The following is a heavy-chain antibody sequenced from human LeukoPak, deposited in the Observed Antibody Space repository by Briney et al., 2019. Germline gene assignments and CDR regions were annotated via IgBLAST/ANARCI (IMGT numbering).Heavy chain of an antibody. V-gene: IGHV4-59*01. D-gene: IGHD4-23*01. CDR1: GGSISSYY. CDR2: IYYSGST. J-gene: IGHJ4*02. CDR3: ARDVEDYGGNSYYFDY. Sequence: PSETLSLTCTVSGGSISSYYWSWIRQPPGKGLEWIGYIYYSGSTNYNPSLKSRVTISVDTSKNQFSLRLSSVTAADTAVYYCARDVEDYGGNSYYFDYWGQGTLVTVSS.